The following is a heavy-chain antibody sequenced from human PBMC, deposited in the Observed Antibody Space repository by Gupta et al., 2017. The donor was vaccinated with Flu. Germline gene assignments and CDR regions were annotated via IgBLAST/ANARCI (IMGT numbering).Heavy chain of an antibody. D-gene: IGHD3-10*01. CDR3: ALSNGTMVRGVIICPLCPYYYGMDV. V-gene: IGHV1-69*01. CDR2: IIPIFGTA. Sequence: QVQLVQSGAEVKKPGSSVKVSCKASGGTFSSYAISWVRQAPGQGLEWMGGIIPIFGTANYAQKFQGRVTITADESTSTAYMELSSLRSEDTAVYYCALSNGTMVRGVIICPLCPYYYGMDVWGQGTTVTVSS. J-gene: IGHJ6*02. CDR1: GGTFSSYA.